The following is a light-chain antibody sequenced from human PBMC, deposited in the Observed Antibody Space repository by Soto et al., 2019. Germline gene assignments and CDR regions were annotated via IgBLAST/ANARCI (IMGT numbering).Light chain of an antibody. CDR3: QSYDSSLFWV. J-gene: IGLJ3*02. CDR1: SSNIGAGYD. Sequence: QAVLTQPPSVSGAPGQRVTISCTGSSSNIGAGYDVHWYQQLPGTAPKLLIYGNSNRPSGVPDRFSGSKSGTSASLAITGLQAEDEADYYCQSYDSSLFWVFGGGTKPTVL. CDR2: GNS. V-gene: IGLV1-40*01.